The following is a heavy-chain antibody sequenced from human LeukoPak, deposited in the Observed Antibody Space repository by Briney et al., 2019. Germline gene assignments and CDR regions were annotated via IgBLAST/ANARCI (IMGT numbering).Heavy chain of an antibody. CDR2: IIPIFGTA. CDR3: AGAMYYDFWSGYYRFDY. D-gene: IGHD3-3*01. V-gene: IGHV1-69*13. Sequence: SVKVSCKASGGTFSSYAISWVRQAPGQGLEWMGGIIPIFGTANYAQKFQGRVTITADESTSAAYMELSSLRSEDTAVYYCAGAMYYDFWSGYYRFDYWGQGTLVTVSS. J-gene: IGHJ4*02. CDR1: GGTFSSYA.